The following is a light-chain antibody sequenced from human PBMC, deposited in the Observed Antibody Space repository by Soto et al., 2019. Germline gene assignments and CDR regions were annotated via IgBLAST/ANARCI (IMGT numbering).Light chain of an antibody. J-gene: IGLJ1*01. CDR2: TNN. Sequence: SSNVGSSYVYWYQHLPGAAPKLLIYTNNQRPSGVPDRFSGSKSGTSASLAISGLRSEDEAEYYCAAWDESLSGYVFGTGTKVTVL. V-gene: IGLV1-47*01. CDR1: SSNVGSSY. CDR3: AAWDESLSGYV.